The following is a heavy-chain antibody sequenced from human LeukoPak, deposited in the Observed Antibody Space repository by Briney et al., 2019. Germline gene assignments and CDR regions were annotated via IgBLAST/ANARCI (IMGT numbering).Heavy chain of an antibody. Sequence: GGSLRLSCTASGFTFGDYAMSWVRQAPGKGLEWVANIKQDGSRKYYVDSVKGRVTISRDNAKNSLYLQMNSLRSEDTAVYYCARETPDSSGWDWGQGTLVTVSS. V-gene: IGHV3-7*01. CDR2: IKQDGSRK. CDR1: GFTFGDYA. CDR3: ARETPDSSGWD. J-gene: IGHJ4*02. D-gene: IGHD6-19*01.